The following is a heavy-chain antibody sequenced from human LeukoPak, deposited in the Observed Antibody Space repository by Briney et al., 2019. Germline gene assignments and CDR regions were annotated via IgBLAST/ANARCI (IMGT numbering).Heavy chain of an antibody. J-gene: IGHJ4*02. V-gene: IGHV3-23*01. D-gene: IGHD2-15*01. CDR3: AKDVLGGSCYDY. CDR2: INDSGGST. Sequence: GGSLTLSCTASGFTFSSYSMSWVRQAPGKGLEWVSSINDSGGSTYYPNSVKGRFTISKNNSKNTLYLQMNSLRAEDTAVYYCAKDVLGGSCYDYWGQGTLVTVSS. CDR1: GFTFSSYS.